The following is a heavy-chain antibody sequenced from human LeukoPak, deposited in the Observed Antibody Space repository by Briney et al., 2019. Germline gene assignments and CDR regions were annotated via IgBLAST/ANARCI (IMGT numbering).Heavy chain of an antibody. Sequence: ASAKVSCKASGYTFTGYYMHWVRQAPGQGLEWMGWINPNSGGTNYAQKFQGRVTMTRDTSISTAYMELSRLRSDDTAVYYCARSLYSGSYYRFGYWGQGTLVTVSS. CDR2: INPNSGGT. V-gene: IGHV1-2*02. J-gene: IGHJ4*02. CDR1: GYTFTGYY. D-gene: IGHD1-26*01. CDR3: ARSLYSGSYYRFGY.